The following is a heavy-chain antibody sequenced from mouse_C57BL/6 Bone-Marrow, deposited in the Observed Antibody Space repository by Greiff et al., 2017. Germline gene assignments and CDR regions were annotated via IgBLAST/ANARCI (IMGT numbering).Heavy chain of an antibody. Sequence: EVQGVESGGGLVKPGGSLKLSCAASGFTFSSYAMSWVRQTPEKRLEWVATISDGGSYTYYPANVKGRFTISRDNAKNHLYLQMSHLKSEDTAMYYCAREWYYTWFAYWGQGTLVTVSA. CDR1: GFTFSSYA. J-gene: IGHJ3*01. D-gene: IGHD1-1*01. CDR2: ISDGGSYT. CDR3: AREWYYTWFAY. V-gene: IGHV5-4*01.